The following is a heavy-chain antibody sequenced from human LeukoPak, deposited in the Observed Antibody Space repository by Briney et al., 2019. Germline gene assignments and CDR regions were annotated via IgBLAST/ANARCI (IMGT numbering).Heavy chain of an antibody. CDR1: GYTFTASY. Sequence: ASVKVSCKTFGYTFTASYMHWVRQAPGQGLEWMGWINPNSGETNYAPKFQGRVTMTRDTSISPAYMEVTRLTSDDTAIYFCARVLGSRVDPWGQGTLVTVSS. CDR3: ARVLGSRVDP. V-gene: IGHV1-2*02. CDR2: INPNSGET. J-gene: IGHJ5*02.